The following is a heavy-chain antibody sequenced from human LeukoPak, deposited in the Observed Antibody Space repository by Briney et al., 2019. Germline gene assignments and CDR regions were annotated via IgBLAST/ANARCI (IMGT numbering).Heavy chain of an antibody. CDR2: IYSDTTA. V-gene: IGHV3-66*01. CDR1: GFTVSSNY. J-gene: IGHJ5*02. CDR3: AEVEEGWFDP. Sequence: GGSLRLSCAASGFTVSSNYMGWVRQAPGRGLEWVSVIYSDTTAYYPDSVKGRFTISRDNSKNTPYLQMNSLSTDDTAVYYCAEVEEGWFDPWGQGTLVTVSS.